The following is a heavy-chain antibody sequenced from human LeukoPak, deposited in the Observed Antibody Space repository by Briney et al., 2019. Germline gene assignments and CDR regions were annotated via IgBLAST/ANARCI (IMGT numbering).Heavy chain of an antibody. V-gene: IGHV3-74*01. J-gene: IGHJ5*02. CDR3: ARSGYGWGSYYPPNWFDP. CDR2: INSDGSST. D-gene: IGHD3-10*01. CDR1: GFTFSSYW. Sequence: GGSLRLSCAASGFTFSSYWMHWVRQAPGKGLVWVSRINSDGSSTSYADSVKGRFTISRDNAKNTLYLQMNSLRAEDTAVYYCARSGYGWGSYYPPNWFDPWGQGTLVTVSS.